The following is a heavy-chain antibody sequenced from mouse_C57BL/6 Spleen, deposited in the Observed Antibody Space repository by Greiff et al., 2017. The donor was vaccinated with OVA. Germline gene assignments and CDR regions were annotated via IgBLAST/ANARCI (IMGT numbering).Heavy chain of an antibody. CDR2: IYPGSGST. Sequence: VQLQQPGAELVKPGASVKMSCKASGYTFTSYWITWVKQRPGQGLEWIGDIYPGSGSTNYNEKFKSKATLTVDTSSSTAYMQLSSLTSEDAAVYFCASGLYYYGSLDYWGQGTTLTVSS. D-gene: IGHD1-1*01. V-gene: IGHV1-55*01. CDR3: ASGLYYYGSLDY. CDR1: GYTFTSYW. J-gene: IGHJ2*01.